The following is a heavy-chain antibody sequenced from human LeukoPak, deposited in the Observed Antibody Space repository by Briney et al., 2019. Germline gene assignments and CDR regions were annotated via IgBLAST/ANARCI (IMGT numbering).Heavy chain of an antibody. D-gene: IGHD3-22*01. V-gene: IGHV4-4*07. CDR1: GGSIINYY. J-gene: IGHJ6*03. Sequence: SETLSLTCTVSGGSIINYYWSWIRQPARTGLAWVGRIYVTGSTIYNPSLQSRLSMSVDTSKNQFSLRLTSVTAADTAVYYCARLKYYDSTGYSPGYYMDVWGKGITVTVSS. CDR2: IYVTGST. CDR3: ARLKYYDSTGYSPGYYMDV.